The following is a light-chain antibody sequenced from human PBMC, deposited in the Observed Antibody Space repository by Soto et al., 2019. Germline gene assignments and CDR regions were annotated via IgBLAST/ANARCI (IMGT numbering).Light chain of an antibody. Sequence: EIVLTQSPGTLSLSPGERVTLSCRASQSVTSSYLAWYQQKPGQAPRLLIYGASRRATGIPDRFSGSGSGTDFTLTISRLEPEDFAVYYCQHSGSSLYTFGQGTKLEIK. CDR2: GAS. CDR1: QSVTSSY. J-gene: IGKJ2*01. V-gene: IGKV3-20*01. CDR3: QHSGSSLYT.